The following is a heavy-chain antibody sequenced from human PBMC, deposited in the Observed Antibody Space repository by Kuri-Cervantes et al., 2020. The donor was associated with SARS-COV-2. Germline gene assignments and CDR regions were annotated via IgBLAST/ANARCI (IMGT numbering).Heavy chain of an antibody. D-gene: IGHD1-26*01. CDR2: ISSSSSYT. V-gene: IGHV3-21*01. CDR1: GFTFSSYS. J-gene: IGHJ5*02. Sequence: GESLKISCAASGFTFSSYSMNWVRQAPGKGLEWVSSISSSSSYTYYADSVKGRFTISRDNAKNSLYLQMNSLRAEDTAVYYCARVYSGSYYNWFDPWGQGTLVTVSS. CDR3: ARVYSGSYYNWFDP.